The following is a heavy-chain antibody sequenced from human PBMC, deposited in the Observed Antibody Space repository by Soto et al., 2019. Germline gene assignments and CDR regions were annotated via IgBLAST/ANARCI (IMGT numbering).Heavy chain of an antibody. CDR2: IDWDDDK. J-gene: IGHJ4*02. D-gene: IGHD2-15*01. CDR1: GFWLSTSGVG. Sequence: QITLKESGPTLVKPTQSLTLTCTFSGFWLSTSGVGVGWRRRPPGKALEGLALIDWDDDKRYSPSLKSRLTITKDTSNTKVVLTMTNMDPVDTATYYCAHSPLTYCSGGSCYYSWGQGTLVTVSS. V-gene: IGHV2-5*02. CDR3: AHSPLTYCSGGSCYYS.